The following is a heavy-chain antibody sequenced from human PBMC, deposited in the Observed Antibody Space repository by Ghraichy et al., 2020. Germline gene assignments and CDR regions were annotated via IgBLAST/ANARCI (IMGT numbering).Heavy chain of an antibody. V-gene: IGHV3-74*01. CDR1: GFSFNNYW. J-gene: IGHJ4*02. CDR3: AREYCSGGSCYFGTRGSHFDY. D-gene: IGHD2-15*01. Sequence: GRSLRLSCAASGFSFNNYWMHWVRQAPGKGLVWVSRINSDGRGTTYADSVKGRFTISRDNARNTLYLQMNSLRAEDTAVYYCAREYCSGGSCYFGTRGSHFDYWGQGILVTVTS. CDR2: INSDGRGT.